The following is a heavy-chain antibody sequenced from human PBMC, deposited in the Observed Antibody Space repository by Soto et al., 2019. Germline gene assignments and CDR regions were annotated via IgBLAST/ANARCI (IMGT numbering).Heavy chain of an antibody. D-gene: IGHD6-19*01. CDR3: ARDPISSGWSFDY. Sequence: PGGSLRLSCAASGFTFSSYGMHWVRQAPGKGLEWVAVIWYDGSNKYYADSVKGRFTISRDNSKNTLYLQMNSLRAEDTAVYYCARDPISSGWSFDYWGQGTLVTAPQ. CDR2: IWYDGSNK. V-gene: IGHV3-33*01. CDR1: GFTFSSYG. J-gene: IGHJ4*02.